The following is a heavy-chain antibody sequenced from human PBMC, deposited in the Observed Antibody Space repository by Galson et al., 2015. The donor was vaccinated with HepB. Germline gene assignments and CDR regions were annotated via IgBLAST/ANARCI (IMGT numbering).Heavy chain of an antibody. J-gene: IGHJ6*02. CDR1: GYTFTSYA. CDR2: INAGNGNT. CDR3: ARGLSRAPKLYYYGSGSPYYYYYGIDV. D-gene: IGHD3-10*01. Sequence: SCKASGYTFTSYAMHWVRQAPGQRLEWMGWINAGNGNTKYSQKFQGRVTITRDTSASTAYMELSSLRSEDTAVYYCARGLSRAPKLYYYGSGSPYYYYYGIDVWGQGTTVTVSS. V-gene: IGHV1-3*01.